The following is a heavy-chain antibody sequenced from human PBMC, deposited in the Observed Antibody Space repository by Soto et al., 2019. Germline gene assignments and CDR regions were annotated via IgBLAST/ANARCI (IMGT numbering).Heavy chain of an antibody. CDR2: ISPSGTTI. J-gene: IGHJ5*02. CDR3: ARYLPDP. D-gene: IGHD2-8*01. CDR1: GFTLSDYE. V-gene: IGHV3-48*03. Sequence: VGSLRLSCVVSGFTLSDYEINWVRQAPGKGLEWVSYISPSGTTIYYSDSVKGRFTVFRDNAKESLFLQMNSLRAEDTAIYYCARYLPDPWGQGTLVTVSS.